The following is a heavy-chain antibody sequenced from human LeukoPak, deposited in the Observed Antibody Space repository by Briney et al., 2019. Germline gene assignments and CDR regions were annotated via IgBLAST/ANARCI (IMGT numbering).Heavy chain of an antibody. CDR3: ARGSRPYVEMATIGN. CDR2: IWYDGSNR. J-gene: IGHJ4*02. Sequence: PGGSLRLSCAASGFTFSSCGMNWVRQAPGKGLEWVAIIWYDGSNRNYADSVKGRFAVSRDNSKNTLYLQMNSLRAEDTAVYYCARGSRPYVEMATIGNWGQGTLVIVSS. CDR1: GFTFSSCG. V-gene: IGHV3-33*01. D-gene: IGHD5-24*01.